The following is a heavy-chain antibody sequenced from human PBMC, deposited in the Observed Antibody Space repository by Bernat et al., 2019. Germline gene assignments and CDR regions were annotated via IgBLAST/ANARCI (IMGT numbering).Heavy chain of an antibody. CDR3: AKGGQGSGSYYYYYGMDV. V-gene: IGHV3-23*01. Sequence: EVQLLESGGGLVQPGGSLRLSCASSGFTFISYAMSWVRQAPGKGLAWVSAISGSGGSTYYADSVKGRFTISRDNSKNTLYLQMNSLRAEDTAVYYCAKGGQGSGSYYYYYGMDVWGQGTTVTVSS. J-gene: IGHJ6*02. CDR2: ISGSGGST. CDR1: GFTFISYA. D-gene: IGHD3-10*01.